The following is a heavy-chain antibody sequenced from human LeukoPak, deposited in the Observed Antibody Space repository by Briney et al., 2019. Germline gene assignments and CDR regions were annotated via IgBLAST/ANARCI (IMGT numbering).Heavy chain of an antibody. J-gene: IGHJ4*02. CDR3: TKGWHLVDY. CDR1: GFTFSNFG. Sequence: PGGSLRLSCAASGFTFSNFGMQWVRQAPGKGLEWVAVISYDGSNRYSADSVKGRFTISRDNSKNTLYLQMNSLRAEDTAMYYCTKGWHLVDYWGQGTLVTVPS. V-gene: IGHV3-30*18. CDR2: ISYDGSNR.